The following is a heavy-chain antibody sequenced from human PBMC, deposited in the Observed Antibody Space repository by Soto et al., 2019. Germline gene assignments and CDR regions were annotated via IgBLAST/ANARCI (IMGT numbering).Heavy chain of an antibody. CDR1: GGSISSYY. V-gene: IGHV4-59*01. CDR3: AREGYGGGYYYYYGMDV. D-gene: IGHD5-12*01. Sequence: SETLFLTCTVSGGSISSYYWSWIRQPPGKGLEWIGYIYYSGSTNYNPSLKSRVTISVDTSKNQFSLKLSSVTAADTAVYYCAREGYGGGYYYYYGMDVWGQGTTVTVSS. CDR2: IYYSGST. J-gene: IGHJ6*02.